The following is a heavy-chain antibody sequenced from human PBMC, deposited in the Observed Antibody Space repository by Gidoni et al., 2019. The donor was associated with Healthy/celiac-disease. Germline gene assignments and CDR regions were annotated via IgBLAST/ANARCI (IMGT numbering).Heavy chain of an antibody. CDR3: ARDYRSARLRYYYDSSGQSPYDAFDI. V-gene: IGHV1-69*01. J-gene: IGHJ3*02. Sequence: QVQLVQSGAEVKKPGSSVKVSCKASGGPFSSYAISWVRQAPGQGLEWMGGIIPIFGTANYAQKFQGRVTITADESTSTAYMELSSLRSEDTAVYYCARDYRSARLRYYYDSSGQSPYDAFDIWGQGTMVTVSS. CDR2: IIPIFGTA. D-gene: IGHD3-22*01. CDR1: GGPFSSYA.